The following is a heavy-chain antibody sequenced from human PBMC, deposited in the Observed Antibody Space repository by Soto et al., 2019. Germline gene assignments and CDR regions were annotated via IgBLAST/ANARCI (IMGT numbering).Heavy chain of an antibody. D-gene: IGHD2-2*03. CDR3: ARLNGYCISTNCHGYYGMDV. Sequence: PSETLSLTCSVSGGFVSSSSYSWGWIRQSPGKGLEWIGTIYSSENTYYNPSLLSRVTISVDTSKNEFSLRLSSVTAADTAVYYCARLNGYCISTNCHGYYGMDVWGQGPTVTVSS. CDR1: GGFVSSSSYS. V-gene: IGHV4-39*01. J-gene: IGHJ6*02. CDR2: IYSSENT.